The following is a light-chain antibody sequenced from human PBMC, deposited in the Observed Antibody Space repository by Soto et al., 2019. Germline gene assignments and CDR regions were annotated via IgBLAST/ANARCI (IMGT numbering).Light chain of an antibody. CDR3: QQYNSYHT. CDR1: QSISSR. J-gene: IGKJ5*01. V-gene: IGKV1-5*01. Sequence: DIQMTHSPSTLSASVGDIVTITCRASQSISSRLAWYQQKPGKAPKFLVYDASNLESGVPSRFSGSGSGTEFTLTISSLQPDDFATYYCQQYNSYHTFGQGTRLEIK. CDR2: DAS.